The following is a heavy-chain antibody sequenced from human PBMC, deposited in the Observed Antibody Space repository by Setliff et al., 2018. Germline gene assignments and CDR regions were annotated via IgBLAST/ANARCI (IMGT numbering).Heavy chain of an antibody. Sequence: ESLKISCKGSGYSFTSYWIGWVRQMPGEGLEWMGIIYPGDSDTRYSPSFQGQVTISADKSISTAYLQWSSLKASDTAMYYCARSRSNFWSGYFNWFDPWGQGTLVTVSS. CDR2: IYPGDSDT. V-gene: IGHV5-51*01. CDR3: ARSRSNFWSGYFNWFDP. J-gene: IGHJ5*02. D-gene: IGHD3-3*01. CDR1: GYSFTSYW.